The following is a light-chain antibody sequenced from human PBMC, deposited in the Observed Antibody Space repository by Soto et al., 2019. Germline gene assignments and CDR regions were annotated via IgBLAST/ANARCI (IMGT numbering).Light chain of an antibody. V-gene: IGKV1-9*01. CDR1: QDITNY. CDR3: QQYNSYPWT. CDR2: GAS. Sequence: DIQLTQSPSFLSASVGDRVTITCRASQDITNYLAWYLQKPGKAPKLLIYGASTLQSGVPSRFSGSGSGTEFTLTISSLQPDDFATYYCQQYNSYPWTFGQGTKVDIK. J-gene: IGKJ1*01.